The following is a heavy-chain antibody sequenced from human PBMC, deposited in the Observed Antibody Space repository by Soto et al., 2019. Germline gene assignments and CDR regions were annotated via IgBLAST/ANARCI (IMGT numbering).Heavy chain of an antibody. CDR1: GFTFSNYG. CDR2: MSRDGGVT. CDR3: ARVAVTTYYFDY. Sequence: GGSLRLSCAASGFTFSNYGMTWVRQAPGKGLEWVSGMSRDGGVTDYTDSVKGRFTISRDISKNTLYLQMNSLRAEDTAVYYCARVAVTTYYFDYWGHGILVTV. V-gene: IGHV3-23*01. J-gene: IGHJ4*01. D-gene: IGHD4-17*01.